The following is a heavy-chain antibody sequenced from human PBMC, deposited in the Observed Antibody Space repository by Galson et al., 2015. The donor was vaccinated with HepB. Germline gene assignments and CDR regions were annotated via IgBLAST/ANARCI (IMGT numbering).Heavy chain of an antibody. Sequence: SLRLSCAASGFTFSSYAMSWVRQAPGKGLEWVSAISGSGGSTYYADSVKGRFTISRDNSKNTLYLQMNSLRAEDTAVYYCGKRHSGYDWPNWFDPWGQGTLVTVSS. J-gene: IGHJ5*02. CDR2: ISGSGGST. V-gene: IGHV3-23*01. D-gene: IGHD5-12*01. CDR3: GKRHSGYDWPNWFDP. CDR1: GFTFSSYA.